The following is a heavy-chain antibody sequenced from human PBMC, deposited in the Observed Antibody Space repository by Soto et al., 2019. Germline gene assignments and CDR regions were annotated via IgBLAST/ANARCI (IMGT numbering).Heavy chain of an antibody. CDR2: ISGSGGST. D-gene: IGHD3-3*01. Sequence: GGSLRLSCAASGFTFSSYAMSWVRQAPGKGLEWVSAISGSGGSTYYADSVKGRFTISRDNSKNTLYLQMNSLRAEDTAVYYCAREYDFWSGYYGLLDYWGQGTLVTVSS. CDR1: GFTFSSYA. J-gene: IGHJ4*02. V-gene: IGHV3-23*01. CDR3: AREYDFWSGYYGLLDY.